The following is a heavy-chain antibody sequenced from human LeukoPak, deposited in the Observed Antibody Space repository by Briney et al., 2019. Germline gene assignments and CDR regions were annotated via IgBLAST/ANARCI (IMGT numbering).Heavy chain of an antibody. CDR2: VTSKTNSYAT. D-gene: IGHD3-10*01. J-gene: IGHJ3*02. CDR3: AAGITLVRGGTFDI. V-gene: IGHV3-73*01. Sequence: GGSLRLSCAASGFTFSGFIIHWVRQAPGKGLEWIGRVTSKTNSYATAYAASVKGRFTVSRDDSKKTAYLQMNSLKTEDAAVYYCAAGITLVRGGTFDIWGQGTMVIVSS. CDR1: GFTFSGFI.